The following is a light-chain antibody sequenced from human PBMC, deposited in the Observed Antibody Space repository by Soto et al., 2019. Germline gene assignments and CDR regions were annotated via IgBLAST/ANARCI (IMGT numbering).Light chain of an antibody. J-gene: IGLJ1*01. CDR1: SSNIGSNT. V-gene: IGLV1-44*01. CDR2: RHN. CDR3: ATWDDSLDGYV. Sequence: QSVLTQPPSASGTPGQRVTISCSGSSSNIGSNTVNWYQQLPGTAPKLLISRHNQRPSGVPDRFSVSKSGTSASLAISGLQSEDEADYYCATWDDSLDGYVFGTGTKLTVL.